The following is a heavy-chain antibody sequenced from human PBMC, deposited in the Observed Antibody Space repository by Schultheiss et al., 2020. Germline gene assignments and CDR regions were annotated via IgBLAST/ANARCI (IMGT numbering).Heavy chain of an antibody. J-gene: IGHJ3*02. CDR3: ARGGGGNVLWLEAFDI. CDR1: AFTFSSYA. Sequence: GGSLRLSCAASAFTFSSYALHWVRQAPGKGLEWVALISSDGSDKYYADSVTGRFSISRDNSKNTLYLQMNSLRVEDTAVYYCARGGGGNVLWLEAFDIWGQGTMVTVSS. D-gene: IGHD4-23*01. CDR2: ISSDGSDK. V-gene: IGHV3-30*04.